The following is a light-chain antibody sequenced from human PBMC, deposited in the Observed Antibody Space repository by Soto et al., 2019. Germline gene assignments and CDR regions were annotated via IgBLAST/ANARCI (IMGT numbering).Light chain of an antibody. Sequence: EIVLTQSPGTLSLSPGERAALSCRASQRVSSSYLAWYQQKPGQAPRLHIYGASSRATGIPDRFSGSGSGTDFTLTISRLGPEDFAVYYCQQYGSSPLTFGGGTTVEIK. CDR3: QQYGSSPLT. J-gene: IGKJ4*01. CDR2: GAS. V-gene: IGKV3-20*01. CDR1: QRVSSSY.